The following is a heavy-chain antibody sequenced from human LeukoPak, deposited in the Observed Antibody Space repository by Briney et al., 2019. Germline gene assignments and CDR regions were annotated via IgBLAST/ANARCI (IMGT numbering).Heavy chain of an antibody. V-gene: IGHV1-24*01. CDR3: ATVPGTRRYFDL. J-gene: IGHJ2*01. D-gene: IGHD1-14*01. CDR2: FDPEDGET. Sequence: GASLKVSCKVSGYTLTELSMHWVRQAPGKGREGMGGFDPEDGETTYAQKFQGRVTMTEDTSTDTAYMELSRLRSEDTAVYYCATVPGTRRYFDLWGRGNLVTVSS. CDR1: GYTLTELS.